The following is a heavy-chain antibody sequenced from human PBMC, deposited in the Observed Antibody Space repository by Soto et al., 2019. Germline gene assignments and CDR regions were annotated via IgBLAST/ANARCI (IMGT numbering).Heavy chain of an antibody. V-gene: IGHV3-23*01. Sequence: PGGSLRLSCAASGFTFSSYAMNWVRQAPGKRLEWVSTITDTGGDTKYADSVRGRFTMSRDNSKKTLYLQMNSLRVEDSALYYCARGSTDSYPGSRIFDFWGRGTLVTVSS. J-gene: IGHJ4*02. CDR2: ITDTGGDT. CDR1: GFTFSSYA. CDR3: ARGSTDSYPGSRIFDF. D-gene: IGHD3-10*01.